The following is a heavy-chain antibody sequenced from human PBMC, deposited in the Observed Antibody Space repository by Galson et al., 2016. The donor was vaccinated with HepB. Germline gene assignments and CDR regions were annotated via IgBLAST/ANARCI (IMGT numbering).Heavy chain of an antibody. CDR1: GGTFSSDA. D-gene: IGHD6-19*01. J-gene: IGHJ4*02. CDR2: IIPMFGTA. CDR3: ARGVSYDSGWYDFDY. Sequence: SVKVSCKASGGTFSSDAISWVRQAPGQGLEWMGGIIPMFGTANYAQKFQGRVTITADEATSTAYMELSSLRSEDTAVFSCARGVSYDSGWYDFDYWGQGTLVTVSS. V-gene: IGHV1-69*13.